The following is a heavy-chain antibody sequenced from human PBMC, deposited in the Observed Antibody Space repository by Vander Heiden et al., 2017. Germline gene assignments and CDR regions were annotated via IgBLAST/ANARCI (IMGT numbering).Heavy chain of an antibody. J-gene: IGHJ4*02. Sequence: EVQLLESGGCLVQPGGSLRLSCAASAFPFSSYAICCVRQVPWKGLEWVSAISGSGGSTYYADAVKGRFTISRDNSKNTLYLQMNSLRAEDTAVYYCAKGPVSNYVNYFDYWGQGTLVTVSS. CDR2: ISGSGGST. CDR1: AFPFSSYA. D-gene: IGHD4-4*01. CDR3: AKGPVSNYVNYFDY. V-gene: IGHV3-23*01.